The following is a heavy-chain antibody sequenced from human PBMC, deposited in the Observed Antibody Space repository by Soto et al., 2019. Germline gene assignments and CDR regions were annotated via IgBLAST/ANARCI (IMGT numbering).Heavy chain of an antibody. CDR2: ISSASSTI. V-gene: IGHV3-48*01. D-gene: IGHD3-22*01. J-gene: IGHJ4*02. CDR1: GFTFSDYS. Sequence: PGGSLRLSCAASGFTFSDYSMNWVRQAPGKGLEWLSFISSASSTIYYADSVKGRITISRGNAKNSLYLQMNSLRAEDTAVYYCAKDLALYYYDSSGTPYFDYWGQGTLVTVSS. CDR3: AKDLALYYYDSSGTPYFDY.